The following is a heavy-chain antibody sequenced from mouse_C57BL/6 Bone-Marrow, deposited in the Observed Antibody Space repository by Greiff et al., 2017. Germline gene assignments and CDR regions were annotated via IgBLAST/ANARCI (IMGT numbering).Heavy chain of an antibody. CDR3: ARRRNYEDY. Sequence: DVMLVESGGDLVKPGGSLKLSCAASGFTFSSYGMSWVRQTPDKRLEWVATISSGGSYTYYPDSVKGRFTISRDNAKNTLYLQMSSLKSEDTAMYYCARRRNYEDYWGQGTTLTVSS. CDR2: ISSGGSYT. CDR1: GFTFSSYG. V-gene: IGHV5-6*02. J-gene: IGHJ2*01. D-gene: IGHD2-1*01.